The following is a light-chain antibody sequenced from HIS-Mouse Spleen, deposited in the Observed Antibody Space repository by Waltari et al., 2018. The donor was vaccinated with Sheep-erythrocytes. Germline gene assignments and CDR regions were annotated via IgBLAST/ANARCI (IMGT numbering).Light chain of an antibody. CDR2: ASS. CDR1: QGISSY. CDR3: QQLNSYPHT. J-gene: IGKJ2*01. Sequence: DIQLTQSPSFLSASVGDRVTITCRASQGISSYLAWYQQKPGKAPKLLIYASSTLQSGVPSRFSGSGSGTEFTLTISSLQPEDFATYYCQQLNSYPHTFGQGTKLGSK. V-gene: IGKV1-9*01.